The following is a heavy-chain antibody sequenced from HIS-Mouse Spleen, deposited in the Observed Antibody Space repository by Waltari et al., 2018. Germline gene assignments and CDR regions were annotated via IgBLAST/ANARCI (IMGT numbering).Heavy chain of an antibody. CDR3: ARMGPASGSYGDY. Sequence: QVQLQQWGAGLLNPSETLSPTCAVYGGSFSGYYWCWIRQPPGKGLEWIGEIDHSGSTNYNPSRKSRVTISVDTSKNQFSLKLSSVTAADTAVYYCARMGPASGSYGDYWGQGTL. CDR2: IDHSGST. V-gene: IGHV4-34*01. D-gene: IGHD1-26*01. CDR1: GGSFSGYY. J-gene: IGHJ4*02.